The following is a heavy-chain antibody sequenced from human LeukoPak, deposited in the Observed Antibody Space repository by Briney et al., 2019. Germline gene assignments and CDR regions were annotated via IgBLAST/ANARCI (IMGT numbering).Heavy chain of an antibody. CDR3: ATGREKGYYYDSPHNGVIDP. CDR1: GYTLTEVS. J-gene: IGHJ5*02. Sequence: GASVKVSCKVSGYTLTEVSMHWVRQAPGKGHEWMGGFDPKDGETIYAQKFQGRVIMTEDTSTDTAYMELSSLRSEDTAVYYCATGREKGYYYDSPHNGVIDPWGQGTLVTVSS. CDR2: FDPKDGET. V-gene: IGHV1-24*01. D-gene: IGHD3-22*01.